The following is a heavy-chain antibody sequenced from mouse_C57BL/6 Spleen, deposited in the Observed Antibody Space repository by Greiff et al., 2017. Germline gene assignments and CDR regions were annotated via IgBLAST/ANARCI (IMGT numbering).Heavy chain of an antibody. J-gene: IGHJ4*01. D-gene: IGHD4-1*01. CDR3: TREANCGGDYAMDY. CDR2: IYPGNSDT. CDR1: GYTFTSYW. V-gene: IGHV1-5*01. Sequence: EVQLQQSGTVLARPGASVKMSCKTSGYTFTSYWMHWVKQRPGQGLEWIGAIYPGNSDTSYNQKFKGKAKLTAVTSASTAYMELSSLTNEDSAVYYCTREANCGGDYAMDYWGQGTSVTVSS.